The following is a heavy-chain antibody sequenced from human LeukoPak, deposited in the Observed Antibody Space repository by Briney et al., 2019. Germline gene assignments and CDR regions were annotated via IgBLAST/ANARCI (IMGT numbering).Heavy chain of an antibody. D-gene: IGHD3-10*01. V-gene: IGHV1-18*01. Sequence: ASVKVSCKGSGYTFTSYGISWVRQAPGQGVEWMGWISAYNGNTNYAQKLQGRVTMTTDTSTSTAYMELSSLRSEDTAVYYCARGITMVRGTATLLDYWGQGTLVTVSS. J-gene: IGHJ4*02. CDR3: ARGITMVRGTATLLDY. CDR2: ISAYNGNT. CDR1: GYTFTSYG.